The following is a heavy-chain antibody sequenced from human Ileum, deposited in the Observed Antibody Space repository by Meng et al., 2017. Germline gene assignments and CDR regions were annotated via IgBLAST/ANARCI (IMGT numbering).Heavy chain of an antibody. V-gene: IGHV4-34*01. CDR2: INRDGST. D-gene: IGHD5-18*01. J-gene: IGHJ4*01. Sequence: SETLSLTCALYGGSFNSYYWSWIRQSPGKGLEWIGEINRDGSTKYNPSLKSRVTISVDTSKKQFSLNLSSVTAADTAVYYCARVDRVYSYGSFFFDYWGQGNPV. CDR1: GGSFNSYY. CDR3: ARVDRVYSYGSFFFDY.